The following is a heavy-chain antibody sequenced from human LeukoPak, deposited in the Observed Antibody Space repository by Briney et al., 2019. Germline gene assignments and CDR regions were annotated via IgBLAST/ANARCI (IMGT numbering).Heavy chain of an antibody. CDR3: ARDLWGYSGYDPTGYYFDY. J-gene: IGHJ4*02. CDR2: IYYSGST. CDR1: GGSISTYY. V-gene: IGHV4-59*01. Sequence: SETLSLTCTVSGGSISTYYWSWIRQPPGKGLEWLGYIYYSGSTNYNPSLKSRVTISADTSKNQFSLKLSSVTAADTAVYYCARDLWGYSGYDPTGYYFDYWGQGTLVTVSS. D-gene: IGHD5-12*01.